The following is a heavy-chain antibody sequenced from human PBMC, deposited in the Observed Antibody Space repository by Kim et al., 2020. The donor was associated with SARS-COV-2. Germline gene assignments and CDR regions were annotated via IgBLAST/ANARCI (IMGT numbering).Heavy chain of an antibody. V-gene: IGHV4-59*01. J-gene: IGHJ4*02. CDR1: GGSIGSSY. D-gene: IGHD3-22*01. CDR3: ARGAPIIVD. CDR2: IDYSGTN. Sequence: GGSIGSSYWSWIRQPPGKGLEYIGDIDYSGTNDYNPSLKSRVTLSVDTSKNQLSLRLTSVTPADTAIYYCARGAPIIVDWGQGTLVTVSS.